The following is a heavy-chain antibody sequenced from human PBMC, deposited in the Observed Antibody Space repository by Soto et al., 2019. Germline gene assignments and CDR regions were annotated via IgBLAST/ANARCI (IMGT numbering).Heavy chain of an antibody. CDR2: IYHSGST. J-gene: IGHJ5*02. D-gene: IGHD3-3*01. V-gene: IGHV4-38-2*01. Sequence: SETLSLTCAVSGYSISSGYYWGWIRQPPGKGLEWIGSIYHSGSTYYNPSLKSRVTISVDTSKNQFSLKLSSVTAADTAVYYCARDLKGRWFDNGDQETLVAASS. CDR3: ARDLKGRWFDN. CDR1: GYSISSGYY.